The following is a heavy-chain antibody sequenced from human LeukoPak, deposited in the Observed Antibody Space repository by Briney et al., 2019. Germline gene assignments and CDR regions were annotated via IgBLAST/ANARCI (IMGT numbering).Heavy chain of an antibody. J-gene: IGHJ4*02. CDR2: INPNSGGT. D-gene: IGHD3-22*01. Sequence: ASVKVSCKASGYTFTGYYMHWVRQAPGQGLEWMGWINPNSGGTNYAQKFQGRVTMTRDTSISTAYMELSRLRSDDTAVYYCARYSSGYIYPLGDYWGQGTLVTVSS. CDR3: ARYSSGYIYPLGDY. V-gene: IGHV1-2*02. CDR1: GYTFTGYY.